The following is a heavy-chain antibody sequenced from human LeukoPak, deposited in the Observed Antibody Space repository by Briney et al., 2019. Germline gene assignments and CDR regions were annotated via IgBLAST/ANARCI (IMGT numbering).Heavy chain of an antibody. CDR1: GLTVSSNY. Sequence: PGGSLRLSCAASGLTVSSNYMTWVHQAPGKGLEWVSTLQSAGGTYYADSVKGRFTISRHISKNTVYLQMNNLRAEDTAVYYCAREGYDSSGYPRLLDYWGQGTLVTVSS. CDR3: AREGYDSSGYPRLLDY. D-gene: IGHD3-22*01. V-gene: IGHV3-53*04. J-gene: IGHJ4*02. CDR2: LQSAGGT.